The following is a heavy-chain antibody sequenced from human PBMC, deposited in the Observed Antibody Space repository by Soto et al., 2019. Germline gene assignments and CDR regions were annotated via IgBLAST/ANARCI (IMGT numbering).Heavy chain of an antibody. V-gene: IGHV1-69*13. CDR1: GGTFSSYA. CDR2: IIPTFGTA. Sequence: ASVKVSCKASGGTFSSYAISWVRQAPGQGLEWMGGIIPTFGTANYAQKFQGRVTITADESTSTAYMELSSLRSEDTAVYYCARDDYGGNSFDYWGQGTLVTVS. J-gene: IGHJ4*02. CDR3: ARDDYGGNSFDY. D-gene: IGHD4-17*01.